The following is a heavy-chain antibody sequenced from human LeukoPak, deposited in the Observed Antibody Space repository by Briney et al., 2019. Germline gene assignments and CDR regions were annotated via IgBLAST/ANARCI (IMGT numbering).Heavy chain of an antibody. CDR3: ARGPPRGKYYYMDV. CDR1: GFTFSSFD. J-gene: IGHJ6*03. CDR2: IGTASDT. D-gene: IGHD1-1*01. Sequence: GGSLRLSCAASGFTFSSFDMHWVRQPTGQGLEWVSTIGTASDTYYPGSVEGRFTLSRDNAKNSLYLQMNSLTAGDTAVYYCARGPPRGKYYYMDVWGKGPTVTVSS. V-gene: IGHV3-13*01.